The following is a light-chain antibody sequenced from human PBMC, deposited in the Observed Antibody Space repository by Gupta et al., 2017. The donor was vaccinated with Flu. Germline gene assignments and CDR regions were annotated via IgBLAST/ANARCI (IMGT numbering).Light chain of an antibody. Sequence: QSPLTPPPSAPGSPGQPASISCTGTSSDVGNDHNYLSWYQQQPVITPNIIISGVTKRPSGGLDRFSGAKSGNTASLTVSVLQAEDEADYYCSSYAGNNIYVFGAGTTVAVL. CDR1: SSDVGNDHNY. CDR2: GVT. J-gene: IGLJ1*01. CDR3: SSYAGNNIYV. V-gene: IGLV2-8*01.